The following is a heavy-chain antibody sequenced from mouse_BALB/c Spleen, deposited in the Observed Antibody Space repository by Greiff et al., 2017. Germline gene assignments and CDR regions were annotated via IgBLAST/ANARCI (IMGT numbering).Heavy chain of an antibody. CDR1: GYAFSSSW. CDR2: IYPGDGDT. Sequence: QVQLQQSGPELVKPGASVKISCKASGYAFSSSWMNWVKQRPGQGLEWIGRIYPGDGDTNYNGKFKGKATLTADKSSSTAYMQLSSLTSVDSAVYFCARPAITTATDYFDYWGQGTTLTVSS. V-gene: IGHV1-82*01. D-gene: IGHD1-2*01. CDR3: ARPAITTATDYFDY. J-gene: IGHJ2*01.